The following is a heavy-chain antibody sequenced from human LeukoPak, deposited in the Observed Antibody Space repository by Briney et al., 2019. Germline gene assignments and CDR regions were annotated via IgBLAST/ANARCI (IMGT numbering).Heavy chain of an antibody. J-gene: IGHJ3*02. CDR3: ARGLYSSSGYTAFDI. V-gene: IGHV4-34*01. Sequence: SETLSLTCAVYGESFSSYYWSWIRQSPGKGLECIGEINHSGTTVYNPSLKSRVTISIDTSNNQFSLRLTSVTAADTAMYYCARGLYSSSGYTAFDIWGQGTMVTVSS. D-gene: IGHD2-2*02. CDR1: GESFSSYY. CDR2: INHSGTT.